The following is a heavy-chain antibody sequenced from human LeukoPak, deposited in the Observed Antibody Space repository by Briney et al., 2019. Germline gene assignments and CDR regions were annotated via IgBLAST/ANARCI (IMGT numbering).Heavy chain of an antibody. J-gene: IGHJ4*02. CDR2: ISSSGSTI. D-gene: IGHD3-10*01. CDR3: ARGGLWFGELYKREYYFDY. CDR1: GFTFSDYY. V-gene: IGHV3-11*01. Sequence: GGSLRLSCAASGFTFSDYYMSWIRQAPGKGLEWVSYISSSGSTIYYADSVKGRFTISRDNAKNSLYLQMNSLRAEDTAVYYCARGGLWFGELYKREYYFDYWGQGTLVTVSS.